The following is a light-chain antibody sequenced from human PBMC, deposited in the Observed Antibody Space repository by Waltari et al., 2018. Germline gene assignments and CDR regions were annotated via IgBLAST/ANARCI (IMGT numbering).Light chain of an antibody. CDR3: QQYGTSRT. CDR1: QRVSSNY. CDR2: GAS. V-gene: IGKV3-20*01. Sequence: EVVLTQSPDTLSLSPGERATLSCRASQRVSSNYFAWYQQKPGQAPRLLIYGASNRATGIPDRFSGRGSGTDFTLTISRLEPEDFALYYCQQYGTSRTFGRGTKVEI. J-gene: IGKJ1*01.